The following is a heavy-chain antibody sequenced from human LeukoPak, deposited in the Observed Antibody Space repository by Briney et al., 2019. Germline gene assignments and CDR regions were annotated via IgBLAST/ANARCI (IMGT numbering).Heavy chain of an antibody. D-gene: IGHD6-13*01. CDR2: IYSGGNT. CDR1: GFTVNTNH. V-gene: IGHV3-53*01. J-gene: IGHJ4*02. Sequence: GGSLRLSCAASGFTVNTNHMNWVRQAPGKGLEWVSVIYSGGNTYYADSVKGRFTISRDNSKNPVYLQMSSLRVEDTAVYYCARVRVSSWSDYWGQGTLVTVSS. CDR3: ARVRVSSWSDY.